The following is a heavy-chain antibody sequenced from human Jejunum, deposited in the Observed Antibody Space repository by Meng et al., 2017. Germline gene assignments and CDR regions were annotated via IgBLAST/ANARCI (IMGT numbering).Heavy chain of an antibody. J-gene: IGHJ4*02. CDR1: AGSGTTSDW. V-gene: IGHV4-4*02. CDR2: IHHRGST. CDR3: AREWSGSYRHFDY. D-gene: IGHD1-26*01. Sequence: RPSRPSPLTSAVSAGSGTTSDWWRWVRQPPGEGLEWIGEIHHRGSTNNNPSLKSRVTISVDKSKNQFSLKLNSVTAADTAVYYCAREWSGSYRHFDYWGQGTLVTVSS.